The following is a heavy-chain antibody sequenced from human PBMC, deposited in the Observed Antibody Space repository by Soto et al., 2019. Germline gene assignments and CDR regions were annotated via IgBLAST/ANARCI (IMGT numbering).Heavy chain of an antibody. CDR3: ARGDQYYYDSSGYFLFDY. D-gene: IGHD3-22*01. CDR2: INHSEST. Sequence: ETLSLTCAVYGGSFSGYYWSWIRQPPGKGLEWIGEINHSESTNYNPSLKSRVTISVDTSKNQFSLKLSSVTAADTAVYYCARGDQYYYDSSGYFLFDYWGQGTLVTVSS. V-gene: IGHV4-34*01. J-gene: IGHJ4*02. CDR1: GGSFSGYY.